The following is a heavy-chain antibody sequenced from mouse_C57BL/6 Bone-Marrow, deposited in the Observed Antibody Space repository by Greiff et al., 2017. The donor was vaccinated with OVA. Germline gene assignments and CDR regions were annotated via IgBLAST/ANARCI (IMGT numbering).Heavy chain of an antibody. D-gene: IGHD2-1*01. J-gene: IGHJ2*01. CDR1: GFNIKDDY. V-gene: IGHV14-4*01. CDR3: TSYGTFAY. CDR2: IDPENGDT. Sequence: EVQLQQSGAELVRPGASVKLSCTASGFNIKDDYMHWVKQRPEQGLEWIGWIDPENGDTEYASKFQGKATITADTSSNTAYLQLSSLTSEDTAVYYCTSYGTFAYWGQGTTLTVSA.